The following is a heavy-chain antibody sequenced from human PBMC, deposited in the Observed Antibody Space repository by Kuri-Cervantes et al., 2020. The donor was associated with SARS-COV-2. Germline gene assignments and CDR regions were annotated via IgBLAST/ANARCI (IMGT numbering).Heavy chain of an antibody. CDR3: ARQSSTRRYYDFWTGDMDV. J-gene: IGHJ6*03. Sequence: GESLKISCAASGFTFSSYGMHWVRQAPGKGLEWVAVIWYDGSNKYYADSVKGRFTISRDNSKNTLYLQMNSLRAEDTAVYYCARQSSTRRYYDFWTGDMDVWGKGTKVTVSS. CDR2: IWYDGSNK. V-gene: IGHV3-33*01. CDR1: GFTFSSYG. D-gene: IGHD3-3*01.